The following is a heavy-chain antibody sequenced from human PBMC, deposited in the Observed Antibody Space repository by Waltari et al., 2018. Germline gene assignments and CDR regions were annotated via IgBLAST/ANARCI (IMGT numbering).Heavy chain of an antibody. CDR1: GDSMSSGDW. CDR3: ARDRGRGIYLDS. Sequence: QLQESGPGLVKPSGTLSVTCPVSGDSMSSGDWWSWVRQSPEKGLEWIGQIQRSGRTHYNPSFESRVSISIDTSKNQFSLKVTSTTAAYTAVYYCARDRGRGIYLDSWGRGTLVTVSA. V-gene: IGHV4-4*02. CDR2: IQRSGRT. D-gene: IGHD2-15*01. J-gene: IGHJ4*02.